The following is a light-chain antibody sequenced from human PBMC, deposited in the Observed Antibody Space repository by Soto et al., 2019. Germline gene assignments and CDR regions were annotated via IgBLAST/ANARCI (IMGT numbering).Light chain of an antibody. J-gene: IGKJ4*01. CDR3: QQCNNWPLT. CDR2: GAS. CDR1: QSVSSN. V-gene: IGKV3-15*01. Sequence: EVVMTQSPDTLSVSPWERATLSCRASQSVSSNLAWYQQKLGQAPRLLIYGASTRATDIPPRFSGSGSGTEFTLTISSLQSEDFAVYYCQQCNNWPLTFGGGTKVDIK.